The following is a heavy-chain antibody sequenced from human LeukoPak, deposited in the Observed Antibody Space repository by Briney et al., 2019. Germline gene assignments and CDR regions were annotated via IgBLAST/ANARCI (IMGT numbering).Heavy chain of an antibody. CDR2: IYTSGST. CDR3: AARIAVAGPKYYYYYYGMDV. D-gene: IGHD6-19*01. CDR1: GGSISSYY. Sequence: SETLSLTCTVSGGSISSYYWSWIRQPAGKGLEWIGRIYTSGSTNYNPSLKSRVTMSVDTSKNQFSLKLSPVTAADTAVYYCAARIAVAGPKYYYYYYGMDVWGQGTTVTVSS. V-gene: IGHV4-4*07. J-gene: IGHJ6*02.